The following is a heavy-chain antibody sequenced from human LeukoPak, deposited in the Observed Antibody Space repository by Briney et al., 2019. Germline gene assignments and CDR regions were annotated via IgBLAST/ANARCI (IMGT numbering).Heavy chain of an antibody. D-gene: IGHD3-22*01. J-gene: IGHJ4*02. CDR3: ARCRHSYDSSGFPHY. CDR1: GFTFNKYN. V-gene: IGHV3-21*04. CDR2: ISTSSSYI. Sequence: GGSLRLSCAASGFTFNKYNMNWVRQAPGKGLEWVSSISTSSSYIYYADSVKGRFTIFRDNAKNSLYLQMNSLRPEDTALYYCARCRHSYDSSGFPHYWGQGTLVTVSS.